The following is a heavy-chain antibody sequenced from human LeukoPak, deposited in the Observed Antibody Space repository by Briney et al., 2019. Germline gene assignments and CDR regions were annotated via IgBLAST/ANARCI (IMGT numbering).Heavy chain of an antibody. CDR2: IYYSGST. CDR1: GGSIDNSY. Sequence: PSETPSLTCIVSGGSIDNSYWSWIRQPPGKGLEWIGYIYYSGSTNYNPSLKSRVTISVDMSKNQFSLKLNSVTTADTAVYYCARSAVMVRGVPTIDYWGQGTLVTVSS. D-gene: IGHD3-10*01. J-gene: IGHJ4*02. V-gene: IGHV4-59*01. CDR3: ARSAVMVRGVPTIDY.